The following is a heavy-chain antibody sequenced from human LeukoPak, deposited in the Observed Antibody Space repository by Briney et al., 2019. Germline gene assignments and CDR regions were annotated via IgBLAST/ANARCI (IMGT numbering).Heavy chain of an antibody. CDR3: ARLLRRGVDSHIDY. CDR1: GYTFTPHS. J-gene: IGHJ4*02. Sequence: GQSLNISCTDYGYTFTPHSITWVRQIRVKGMGWRGRLAPSDSYINFSPHSQCHATIPADKSINTAYLQWSSLKASDTAVYYCARLLRRGVDSHIDYWGQGTLVTVSS. V-gene: IGHV5-10-1*01. D-gene: IGHD3-10*01. CDR2: LAPSDSYI.